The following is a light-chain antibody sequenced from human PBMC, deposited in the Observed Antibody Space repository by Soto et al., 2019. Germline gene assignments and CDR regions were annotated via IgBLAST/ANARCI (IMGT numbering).Light chain of an antibody. CDR1: QSVGNN. CDR3: QQHANWPLT. Sequence: EIVLTQSPATLSLSPGERATLSCRASQSVGNNLAWYQQKPGQAPGLLIYEASTRATGIPARFSGSGSGTDFTPPNHHLEAGEFSGYYCQQHANWPLTFGGGTKVEIK. CDR2: EAS. J-gene: IGKJ4*01. V-gene: IGKV3-11*01.